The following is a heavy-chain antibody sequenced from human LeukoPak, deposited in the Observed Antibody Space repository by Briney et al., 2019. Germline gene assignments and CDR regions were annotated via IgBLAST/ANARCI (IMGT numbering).Heavy chain of an antibody. V-gene: IGHV4-34*01. CDR2: INHSGST. CDR3: ARQKVVPARYDY. Sequence: SETLSLTCTVSGGSISSYYWSWIRQPPGKGLEWIGEINHSGSTNYNPSLKSRVTISVDTSKNQFSLKLSSVTAADTAVYYCARQKVVPARYDYWGQGTLVTVSS. CDR1: GGSISSYY. J-gene: IGHJ4*02. D-gene: IGHD2-2*01.